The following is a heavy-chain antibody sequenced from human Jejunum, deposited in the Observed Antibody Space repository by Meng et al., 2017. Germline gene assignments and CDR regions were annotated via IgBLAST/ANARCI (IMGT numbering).Heavy chain of an antibody. V-gene: IGHV3-23*01. CDR2: ISGSGDST. D-gene: IGHD1-1*01. J-gene: IGHJ3*02. Sequence: GESLKISCAASGFTFSNHAMTWVRQAPGKGLEWVSAISGSGDSTYHADSVKGRFTISRDNSKNTLYLQMNSLRAEDTAIYYCAKDRAGALADAFDIWGQGAVVTVSS. CDR3: AKDRAGALADAFDI. CDR1: GFTFSNHA.